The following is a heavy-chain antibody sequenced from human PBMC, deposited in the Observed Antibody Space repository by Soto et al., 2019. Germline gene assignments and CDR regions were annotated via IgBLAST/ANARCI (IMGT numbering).Heavy chain of an antibody. CDR1: GGSFSGYY. D-gene: IGHD3-3*01. CDR3: ARGLFIWSGYYTGLGSDS. J-gene: IGHJ4*02. Sequence: LSLTCAVYGGSFSGYYWSWIRQPPGKGLEWIGEINHSGSTNYNPSLKSRVTISVDTSKNQFSLKLSSVTAADTAVYYCARGLFIWSGYYTGLGSDSWGQGTLVTVSS. V-gene: IGHV4-34*01. CDR2: INHSGST.